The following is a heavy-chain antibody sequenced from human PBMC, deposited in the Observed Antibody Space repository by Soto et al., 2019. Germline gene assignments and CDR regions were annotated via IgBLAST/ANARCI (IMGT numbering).Heavy chain of an antibody. J-gene: IGHJ3*02. Sequence: EVQLVESGGGLVQPGGSLRLSCAASGFTFSSYEMNWVRQAPGKGLEWVSYISSSGRTIYYADSVKGRFTISRDNAKNSLYLQMNSLSAEDTAVYYCARGGDCSGGSCYSDAFDIWGQGTMVTVSS. D-gene: IGHD2-15*01. CDR1: GFTFSSYE. V-gene: IGHV3-48*03. CDR2: ISSSGRTI. CDR3: ARGGDCSGGSCYSDAFDI.